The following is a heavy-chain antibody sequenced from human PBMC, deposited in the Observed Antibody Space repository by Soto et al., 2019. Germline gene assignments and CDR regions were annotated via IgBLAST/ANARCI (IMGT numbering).Heavy chain of an antibody. CDR3: ARDVTDIVVVVAATSYYYGMDV. V-gene: IGHV3-30-3*01. CDR2: ISYDGSNK. Sequence: GGSLRLSCAASGFTFSSYAMHWVRQAPGKGLEWVAVISYDGSNKYYADSVKGRFTISRDNSKNTLYLQMNSLRAEDTAVYYCARDVTDIVVVVAATSYYYGMDVWGQGTTVTVSS. J-gene: IGHJ6*02. CDR1: GFTFSSYA. D-gene: IGHD2-15*01.